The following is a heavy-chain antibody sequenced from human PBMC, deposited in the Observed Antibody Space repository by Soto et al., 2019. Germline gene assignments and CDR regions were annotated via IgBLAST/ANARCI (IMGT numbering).Heavy chain of an antibody. Sequence: SETLSLTCTVSGGSISSYYWSWIRQPPGKGLEWIGYIYYSGSTNYNPSLKSRVTISVDTSKNQFSLKLSSVTAADTAVYYCARCITMVRGVLNWFDPWGQGTLVTVSS. J-gene: IGHJ5*02. CDR3: ARCITMVRGVLNWFDP. V-gene: IGHV4-59*08. CDR1: GGSISSYY. CDR2: IYYSGST. D-gene: IGHD3-10*01.